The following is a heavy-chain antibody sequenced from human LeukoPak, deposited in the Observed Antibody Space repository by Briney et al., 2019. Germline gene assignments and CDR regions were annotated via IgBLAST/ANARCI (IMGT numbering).Heavy chain of an antibody. CDR1: GGSFSGYY. CDR2: INHSGNT. D-gene: IGHD1-7*01. J-gene: IGHJ6*03. V-gene: IGHV4-34*01. CDR3: ARVRLELLEYYYYMDV. Sequence: SETLSLTCAVSGGSFSGYYWSWIRQSPVKGLEWIGEINHSGNTNYNPSLRSRVSILVDTSKNQFSLRLSSVTAADTAVYYCARVRLELLEYYYYMDVWDKGATVTVS.